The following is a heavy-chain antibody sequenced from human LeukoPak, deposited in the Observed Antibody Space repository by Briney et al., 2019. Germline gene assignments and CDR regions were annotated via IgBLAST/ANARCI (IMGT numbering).Heavy chain of an antibody. CDR2: IFYSGSI. J-gene: IGHJ6*03. V-gene: IGHV4-4*02. Sequence: PSGTLSLTCAVSGGSISTYNWWSWVRQPPGKGLEWIGEIFYSGSINYNPSLKSRVTLSLDKSKNQFSLQLSSVTAADTAMYYCARAPQGGSSSRYYYYYYYINVWGKGTSVTISS. CDR1: GGSISTYNW. D-gene: IGHD3-10*01. CDR3: ARAPQGGSSSRYYYYYYYINV.